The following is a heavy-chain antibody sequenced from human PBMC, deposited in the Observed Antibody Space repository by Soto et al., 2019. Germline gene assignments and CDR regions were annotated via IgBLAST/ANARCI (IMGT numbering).Heavy chain of an antibody. CDR1: GFTFSSYG. CDR2: IWYDGSNK. Sequence: VQLVESGGGVVQPGRSLRLSCAASGFTFSSYGMHWVRQAPGKGLEWVAVIWYDGSNKYYADSVKGRFTISRDNSKNTLYLQMNSLRAEDTAVYYCARAPDYGDYNFDYWGQGTLVTVSS. J-gene: IGHJ4*02. V-gene: IGHV3-33*01. D-gene: IGHD4-17*01. CDR3: ARAPDYGDYNFDY.